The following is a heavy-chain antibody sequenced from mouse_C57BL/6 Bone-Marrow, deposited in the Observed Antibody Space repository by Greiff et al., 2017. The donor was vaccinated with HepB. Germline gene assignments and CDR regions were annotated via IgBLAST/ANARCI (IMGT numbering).Heavy chain of an antibody. Sequence: EVKLQESGAELVRPGASVKLSCTASGFNIKDDYMHWVKRRPEQGLEWIGWIDPENGDTEYASKFQGKATITADTSSNTAYLQLSSLTSADTAVYYCTTPYYYGKGYWGQGTTLTVSS. J-gene: IGHJ2*01. CDR2: IDPENGDT. CDR1: GFNIKDDY. CDR3: TTPYYYGKGY. V-gene: IGHV14-4*01. D-gene: IGHD1-1*01.